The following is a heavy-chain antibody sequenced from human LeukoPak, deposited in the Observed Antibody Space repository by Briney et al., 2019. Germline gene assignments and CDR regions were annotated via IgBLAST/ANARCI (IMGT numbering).Heavy chain of an antibody. Sequence: GGSLRLSCAASGFTFSDYYMTWIRQTPGKGLEWVSYISISGTTTFYVDSVKGRFTISRDNTKNSLYLQMNSLRAEDTAMYYCARGTMAFDFWGQGTLVTVSS. D-gene: IGHD3-10*01. CDR1: GFTFSDYY. CDR2: ISISGTTT. V-gene: IGHV3-11*01. J-gene: IGHJ4*02. CDR3: ARGTMAFDF.